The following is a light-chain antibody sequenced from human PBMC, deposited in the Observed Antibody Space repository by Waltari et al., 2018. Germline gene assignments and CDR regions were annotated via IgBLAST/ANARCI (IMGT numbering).Light chain of an antibody. J-gene: IGLJ2*01. V-gene: IGLV2-14*03. Sequence: QSALTQPASVSGSPGQSISISCTGTSSDVGGYDYFSWYQQYPGKAPKLMIFDVSNRPSGVSDRFSGSKSGNTASLTISGLQAEDEAYYYCSSYSTSSTLVVFGGGTKVTVL. CDR1: SSDVGGYDY. CDR3: SSYSTSSTLVV. CDR2: DVS.